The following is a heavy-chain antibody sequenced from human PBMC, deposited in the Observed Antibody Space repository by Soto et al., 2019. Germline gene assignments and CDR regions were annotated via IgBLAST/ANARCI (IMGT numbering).Heavy chain of an antibody. CDR1: GGTFSSYA. J-gene: IGHJ6*02. CDR2: IIPIFGTA. Sequence: QVQLVQSGAEVKKPGSSVKVSCKASGGTFSSYAISWVRQAPGQGLEWMGGIIPIFGTANYAQKFQGRVTITAEESTSTGYMEVSSLRSEDTAVYYCAGGSMVRGLYYYYYYGMDVWGQGTTVTVSS. CDR3: AGGSMVRGLYYYYYYGMDV. D-gene: IGHD3-10*01. V-gene: IGHV1-69*01.